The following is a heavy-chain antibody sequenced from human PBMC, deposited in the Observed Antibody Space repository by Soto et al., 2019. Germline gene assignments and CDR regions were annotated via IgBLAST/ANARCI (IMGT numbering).Heavy chain of an antibody. CDR1: GGSVSSPNSY. Sequence: TSETLSLTCTVSGGSVSSPNSYWSWIRQTPGKGLEWIGYLYHSGSTNYNPSLKSRVTISVDTSKNQFSLNLRSVTAADTAIYYCAREGPNMRYYDTRGSSFDMWGQGTLVTV. J-gene: IGHJ3*02. D-gene: IGHD3-22*01. CDR2: LYHSGST. CDR3: AREGPNMRYYDTRGSSFDM. V-gene: IGHV4-61*01.